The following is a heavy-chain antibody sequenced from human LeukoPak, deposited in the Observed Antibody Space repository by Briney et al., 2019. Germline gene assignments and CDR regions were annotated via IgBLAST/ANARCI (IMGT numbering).Heavy chain of an antibody. CDR3: ARETREAGSGDHQTDAFDI. V-gene: IGHV3-74*01. J-gene: IGHJ3*02. CDR2: INSDAGRP. D-gene: IGHD2-15*01. Sequence: PGGSLRLSCAASGFTVRDYWMHWVRQAPGKGLVWVSRINSDAGRPSYADFVKGRFTISRDNAKNTLYLQMNSLRVEDTALYYCARETREAGSGDHQTDAFDIWGQGTMVSVSS. CDR1: GFTVRDYW.